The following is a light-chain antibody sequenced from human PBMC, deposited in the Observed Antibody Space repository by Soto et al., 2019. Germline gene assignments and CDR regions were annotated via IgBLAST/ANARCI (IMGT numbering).Light chain of an antibody. CDR3: QQSYSTPWT. J-gene: IGKJ1*01. Sequence: DIQLTQSPSTLSPPAGQTVTITCRASQNIRNLLAWYQQKPGKAPKLLIYAASSLQSGVPSRFSGSGSGTDFTLTISSLQPEDFATYYCQQSYSTPWTFGQGTKVDIK. V-gene: IGKV1-39*01. CDR2: AAS. CDR1: QNIRNL.